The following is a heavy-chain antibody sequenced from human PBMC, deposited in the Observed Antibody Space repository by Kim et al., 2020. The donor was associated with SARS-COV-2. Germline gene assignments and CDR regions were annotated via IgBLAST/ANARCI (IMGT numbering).Heavy chain of an antibody. J-gene: IGHJ4*02. CDR3: ARDLETVMVLFDY. V-gene: IGHV7-4-1*02. Sequence: ASVKVSCKASGYTFITYALNWVRQVPGQGLEWLGGINTNTGNPTYAQDFTGRFVFSLDTSVSTAYLQISSLKAEDTAVYYCARDLETVMVLFDYWGQGTLVSVSS. D-gene: IGHD5-18*01. CDR2: INTNTGNP. CDR1: GYTFITYA.